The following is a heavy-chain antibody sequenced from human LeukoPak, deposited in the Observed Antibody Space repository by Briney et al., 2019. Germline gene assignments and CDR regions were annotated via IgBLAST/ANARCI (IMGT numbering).Heavy chain of an antibody. D-gene: IGHD2-8*01. CDR1: GFSFSSYP. CDR3: ARDSVNGPFVISLDL. CDR2: ISSDGNTE. Sequence: GGSLRLSCAAAGFSFSSYPMNWVRQAPGKGLEWISHISSDGNTESYVDAPRGRFTMSRDNAKNSLFLLINSLRVEDTAVYYCARDSVNGPFVISLDLWGQGALVTISS. V-gene: IGHV3-48*03. J-gene: IGHJ4*02.